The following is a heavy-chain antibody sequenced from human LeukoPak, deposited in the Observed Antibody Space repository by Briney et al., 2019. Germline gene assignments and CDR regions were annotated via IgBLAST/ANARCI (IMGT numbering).Heavy chain of an antibody. CDR1: GGSISSSSYY. CDR3: ARKLCSSTSCYAVINWFDP. D-gene: IGHD2-2*01. CDR2: IYYSGST. V-gene: IGHV4-39*01. J-gene: IGHJ5*02. Sequence: PSETLSLTCTVSGGSISSSSYYWGWIRQPPGKGLEWIGSIYYSGSTYYNPSLKSRVTISVDTSKSQFSLKLSSVTAADTAVYYCARKLCSSTSCYAVINWFDPWGQGTLVTVSS.